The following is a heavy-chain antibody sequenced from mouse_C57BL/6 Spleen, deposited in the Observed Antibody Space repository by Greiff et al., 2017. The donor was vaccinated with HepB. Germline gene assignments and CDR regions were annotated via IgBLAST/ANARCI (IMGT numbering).Heavy chain of an antibody. CDR3: TVSYAAQGWDFDV. CDR1: GYTFPDYE. Sequence: VQLKESGAELVRPGASVTLSCKASGYTFPDYEMHWVKQTPVHGLEWIGALDPETGGTAYNQQFKGTAILTADNSSSTAYMGLRSLTAEDSAVYYGTVSYAAQGWDFDVWGKGTTVTVSS. CDR2: LDPETGGT. D-gene: IGHD1-1*01. J-gene: IGHJ1*03. V-gene: IGHV1-15*01.